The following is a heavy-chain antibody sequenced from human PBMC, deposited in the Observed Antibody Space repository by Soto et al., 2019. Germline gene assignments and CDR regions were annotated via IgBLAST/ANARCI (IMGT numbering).Heavy chain of an antibody. V-gene: IGHV4-38-2*01. CDR2: MYHSGRS. D-gene: IGHD3-3*01. J-gene: IGHJ4*02. Sequence: SETLSLTCDVSGYSISSGYYWGWIRQPPGKGLEWIGGMYHSGRSQYDPSLKTRVIISVDTSENQFSLKPTSVTAADTTVYYCARISTHQYGNGGYYSPSYYFDSWSQGSLVTVSS. CDR1: GYSISSGYY. CDR3: ARISTHQYGNGGYYSPSYYFDS.